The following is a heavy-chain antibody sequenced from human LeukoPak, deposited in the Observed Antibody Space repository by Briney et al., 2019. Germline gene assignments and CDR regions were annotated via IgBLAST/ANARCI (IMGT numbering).Heavy chain of an antibody. D-gene: IGHD3-10*01. CDR3: ARARSGPYGSGSLDAFDI. Sequence: GASVKVSCKASGGTFSNYGISWVRQAPGQGLEWVGGIIPILGIVNYAQHLQDRVTITADRYTNTAYMQLSSLRSEDTAVYYCARARSGPYGSGSLDAFDIWGQGTMVTVSS. V-gene: IGHV1-69*10. CDR2: IIPILGIV. J-gene: IGHJ3*02. CDR1: GGTFSNYG.